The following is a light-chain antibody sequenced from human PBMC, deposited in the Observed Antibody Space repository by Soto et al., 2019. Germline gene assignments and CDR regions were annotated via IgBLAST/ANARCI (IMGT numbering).Light chain of an antibody. CDR3: QQCDSLPYT. V-gene: IGKV1-33*01. Sequence: DILMTQSPSSLSASVGGRVTITCQASHDIGKFLNWYQWKPGKAPKLLIYEASSLETGVPSRFSGSGSGTDVSFTISSLQPEDIATYYCQQCDSLPYTFGQGTTLEIE. CDR2: EAS. CDR1: HDIGKF. J-gene: IGKJ2*01.